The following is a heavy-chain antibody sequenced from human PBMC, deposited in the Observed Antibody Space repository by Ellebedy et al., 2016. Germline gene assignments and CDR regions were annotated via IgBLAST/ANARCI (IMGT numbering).Heavy chain of an antibody. V-gene: IGHV4-61*05. CDR3: ARHRPPGPHDYSPKGYYYYGMDV. Sequence: SETLSLTCTVSGGSISSSSYYWSWIRQPPGKGLEWIGYIYYSGSTNYNPSLKSRVTISVDTSKNQFSLKLSSVTAADTAVYYCARHRPPGPHDYSPKGYYYYGMDVWGQGTTVTVSS. CDR2: IYYSGST. J-gene: IGHJ6*02. CDR1: GGSISSSSYY. D-gene: IGHD4-11*01.